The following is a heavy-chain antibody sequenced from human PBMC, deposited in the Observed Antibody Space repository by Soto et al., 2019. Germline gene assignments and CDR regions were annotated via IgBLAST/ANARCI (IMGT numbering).Heavy chain of an antibody. J-gene: IGHJ3*02. V-gene: IGHV4-59*08. Sequence: SETLSLTCTVSGGSTSSYYWSWIRQPPGKGLEWIGYIYYSGSTNYNPSLKSRVTISVDTSKDQFSLKLSSVTAADTAVYYCARQGYGGNSPAFDIWGQGTMVTVSS. D-gene: IGHD4-17*01. CDR2: IYYSGST. CDR1: GGSTSSYY. CDR3: ARQGYGGNSPAFDI.